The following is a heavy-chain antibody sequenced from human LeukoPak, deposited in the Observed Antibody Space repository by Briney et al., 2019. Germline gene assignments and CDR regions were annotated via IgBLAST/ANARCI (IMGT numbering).Heavy chain of an antibody. D-gene: IGHD3-16*02. CDR1: GGSISSYY. CDR3: ARVRGLGVITPYLDS. CDR2: ISYRGST. Sequence: SETLSLTCTVSGGSISSYYWSWIRQPPEKGLEWIGCISYRGSTNYNPSLKSRVTISVDTSKNHFSLKLTSVTAADTAVYYCARVRGLGVITPYLDSWGQGTLVTVSS. J-gene: IGHJ4*02. V-gene: IGHV4-59*08.